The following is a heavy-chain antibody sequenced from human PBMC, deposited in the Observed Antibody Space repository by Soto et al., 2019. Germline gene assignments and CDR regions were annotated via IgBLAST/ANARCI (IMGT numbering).Heavy chain of an antibody. CDR3: AKRATGTYFDY. J-gene: IGHJ4*02. CDR1: GFTFSSHA. Sequence: GASLRLSXAASGFTFSSHAMSWVRQAPGKGLEWVSVISGSGGSTYYADSVKGRFTISRDNSKNTLYLQMNSLRAEDTAVYYCAKRATGTYFDYWGQGTLVTVSS. D-gene: IGHD1-1*01. V-gene: IGHV3-23*01. CDR2: ISGSGGST.